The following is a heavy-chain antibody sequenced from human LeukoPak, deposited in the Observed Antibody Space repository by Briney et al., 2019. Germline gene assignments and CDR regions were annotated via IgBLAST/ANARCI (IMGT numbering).Heavy chain of an antibody. Sequence: NPSETLSLTCTVSGGSISSYYWSWIRQPPGKGLEWIGYMYYSGSTNYNPSLKSRVTISVDTSKNQFSLKLSSVTAADTAVYYCALVVSDYYYYYMDVWGKGTTVTVSS. CDR2: MYYSGST. CDR1: GGSISSYY. J-gene: IGHJ6*03. D-gene: IGHD3-22*01. V-gene: IGHV4-59*01. CDR3: ALVVSDYYYYYMDV.